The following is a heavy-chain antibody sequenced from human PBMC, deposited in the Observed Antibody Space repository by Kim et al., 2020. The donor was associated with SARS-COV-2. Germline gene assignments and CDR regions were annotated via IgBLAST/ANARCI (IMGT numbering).Heavy chain of an antibody. D-gene: IGHD6-25*01. CDR3: AKDKGLAAYYYGMDV. Sequence: GGSLRLSCAASGFTFSSYGMHWVRQAPGKGLEWVAVISYDGSNKYYADSVKGRFTISRDNSKNTLYLQMNSLRAEDTAVYYCAKDKGLAAYYYGMDVWGQGTTVTVSS. CDR1: GFTFSSYG. J-gene: IGHJ6*02. CDR2: ISYDGSNK. V-gene: IGHV3-30*18.